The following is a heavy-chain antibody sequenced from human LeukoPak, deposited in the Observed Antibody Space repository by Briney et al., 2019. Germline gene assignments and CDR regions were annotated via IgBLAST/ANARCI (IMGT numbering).Heavy chain of an antibody. Sequence: SETLSLTCTVSGGSISSFYWSWIRQPPGKGLEWIGYISNTGSTNYIPSLKSRVTISVDTSKNQFSLKLSSVTAADTAVYYCTRDPTLNSMADAFDIWGQGTMVTVSS. V-gene: IGHV4-59*01. J-gene: IGHJ3*02. CDR3: TRDPTLNSMADAFDI. D-gene: IGHD5-24*01. CDR2: ISNTGST. CDR1: GGSISSFY.